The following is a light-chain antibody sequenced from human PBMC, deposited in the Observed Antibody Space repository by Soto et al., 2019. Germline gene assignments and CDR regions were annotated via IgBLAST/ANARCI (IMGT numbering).Light chain of an antibody. Sequence: DIQMTQSPSSLSASVGDRVTITCRASQSINSYLNWYQQKPGKAPKVLIYAASNLQSGVPSRFSGSGSGTDCTITISSLKQEDCSTYYCQQSYSTPITFGQGTRLEIK. J-gene: IGKJ5*01. CDR2: AAS. CDR3: QQSYSTPIT. CDR1: QSINSY. V-gene: IGKV1-39*01.